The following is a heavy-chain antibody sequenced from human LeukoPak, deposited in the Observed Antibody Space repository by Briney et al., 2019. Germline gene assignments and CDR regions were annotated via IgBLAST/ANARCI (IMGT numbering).Heavy chain of an antibody. CDR1: GYTFTSYD. J-gene: IGHJ4*02. V-gene: IGHV1-8*01. CDR3: ARLNVDTAMVRDY. D-gene: IGHD5-18*01. CDR2: MNPNSGAT. Sequence: ASVKVSCKASGYTFTSYDINWLRQATGQGPEWMGWMNPNSGATGYAQKFQGRVTMTRSTSISTAYMELSSLRSEDTAVYYCARLNVDTAMVRDYWGQGTLVTVSS.